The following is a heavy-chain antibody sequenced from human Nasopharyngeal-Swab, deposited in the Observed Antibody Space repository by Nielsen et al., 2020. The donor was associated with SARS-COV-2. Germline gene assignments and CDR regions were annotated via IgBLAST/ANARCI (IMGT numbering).Heavy chain of an antibody. V-gene: IGHV5-51*01. J-gene: IGHJ3*02. Sequence: KVSCKGSGYSFTSYWIGWVRQMPGKGLEWMGIIYPGDSDTRYSPSFQGQVTISADKSISTAYLQWSSLKASDTAMYYCAAETYYYDSSGSQVAFDIWGQGTMVTVSS. CDR1: GYSFTSYW. CDR3: AAETYYYDSSGSQVAFDI. CDR2: IYPGDSDT. D-gene: IGHD3-22*01.